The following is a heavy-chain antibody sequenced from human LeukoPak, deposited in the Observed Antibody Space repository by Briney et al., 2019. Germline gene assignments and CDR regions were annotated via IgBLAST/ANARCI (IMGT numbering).Heavy chain of an antibody. J-gene: IGHJ3*02. Sequence: ASVKVSCKASGYTFTSYGISWVRQAPGQGLEWMGWISAYNGNTNYAQKLQGRVTMTTDTSTSTAYMELRSLRSDDTAVYYCAREPGTMVRGGLDAFDIWGQWTMVTVSS. D-gene: IGHD3-10*01. CDR2: ISAYNGNT. CDR1: GYTFTSYG. V-gene: IGHV1-18*01. CDR3: AREPGTMVRGGLDAFDI.